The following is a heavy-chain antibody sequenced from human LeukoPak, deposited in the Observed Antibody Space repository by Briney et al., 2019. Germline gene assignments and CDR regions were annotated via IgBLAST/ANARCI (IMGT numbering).Heavy chain of an antibody. CDR2: IYCSGST. CDR3: ARYGRGVTALHLVDY. CDR1: GDSVSSASYY. Sequence: SETLALTCTVSGDSVSSASYYWSWIRQPPGKGLEWIGYIYCSGSTNYNPSLKSRVTIAIDMSNNQFPLTLSSVTAAHTAVYYCARYGRGVTALHLVDYWGRGTLLTVPS. D-gene: IGHD2-21*02. J-gene: IGHJ4*02. V-gene: IGHV4-61*01.